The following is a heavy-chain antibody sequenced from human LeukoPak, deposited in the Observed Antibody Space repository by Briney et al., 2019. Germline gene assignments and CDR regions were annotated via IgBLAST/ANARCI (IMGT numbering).Heavy chain of an antibody. J-gene: IGHJ4*02. Sequence: HTGGSLRLSCAASGFSFTSYWMHWVRQAPGKGLVWVSRINSDGSGTGYADSVKGRFAISRDNAKNTLYLQLNSLRAEDTAVYYCAREISAYDSYYSHWGQGTLVTVSS. D-gene: IGHD5-12*01. CDR1: GFSFTSYW. CDR2: INSDGSGT. V-gene: IGHV3-74*01. CDR3: AREISAYDSYYSH.